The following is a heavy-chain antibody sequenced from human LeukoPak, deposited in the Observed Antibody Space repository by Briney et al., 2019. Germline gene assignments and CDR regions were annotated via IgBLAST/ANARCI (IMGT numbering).Heavy chain of an antibody. D-gene: IGHD3-22*01. CDR2: IYYSGST. J-gene: IGHJ4*02. Sequence: SQTLSLTCTVSGGSISSGGYYWSWIRQHPGKGLEWIGYIYYSGSTYYNPSHKSRVTISVDTSKNQFSLNLSSVTAADTAVYYCARDSSGYFAFDYWGQGTLVTVSS. CDR1: GGSISSGGYY. V-gene: IGHV4-31*03. CDR3: ARDSSGYFAFDY.